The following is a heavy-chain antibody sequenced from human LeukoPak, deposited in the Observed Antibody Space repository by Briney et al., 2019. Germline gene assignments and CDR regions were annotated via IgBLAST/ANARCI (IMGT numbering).Heavy chain of an antibody. CDR1: GFTFTSYA. V-gene: IGHV3-30-3*01. Sequence: PGGSLRLSCAASGFTFTSYAMHWVRQAPGKGLEWVAVISYDVSNKYYADSVKGRFTISRDNSKNTLYLQMNSLRAEDTAVYYCARGHTTSQEMATIWGIGYWGQGTLVTVSS. J-gene: IGHJ4*02. CDR2: ISYDVSNK. D-gene: IGHD3-16*01. CDR3: ARGHTTSQEMATIWGIGY.